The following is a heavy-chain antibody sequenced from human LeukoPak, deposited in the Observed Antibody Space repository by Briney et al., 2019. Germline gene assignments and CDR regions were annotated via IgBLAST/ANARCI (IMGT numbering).Heavy chain of an antibody. Sequence: SETLSLTCIVSGGSISSYYWSWIRQPAVKGLEWIGRIYTSGSTNYNPSLKSRVTMSVDTSKNQFSLKLSSVTAADTAVYYCARGADYSDSSGYYPYWGQGTLVTVSS. D-gene: IGHD3-22*01. J-gene: IGHJ4*02. CDR2: IYTSGST. CDR1: GGSISSYY. V-gene: IGHV4-4*07. CDR3: ARGADYSDSSGYYPY.